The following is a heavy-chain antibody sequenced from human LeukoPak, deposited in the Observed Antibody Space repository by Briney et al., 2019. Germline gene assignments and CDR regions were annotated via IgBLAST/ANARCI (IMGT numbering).Heavy chain of an antibody. CDR1: GFTFSSYG. V-gene: IGHV3-33*01. J-gene: IGHJ2*01. CDR2: IWYDGSNK. Sequence: PGGSLRLSCAASGFTFSSYGMHWVRQAPGEGLEWVAVIWYDGSNKYYADSVKSRFTISRDSSKNTLYLQMNSLRAEDTAVYYCARDRTYWYFDLWGRGTLVTVSS. CDR3: ARDRTYWYFDL.